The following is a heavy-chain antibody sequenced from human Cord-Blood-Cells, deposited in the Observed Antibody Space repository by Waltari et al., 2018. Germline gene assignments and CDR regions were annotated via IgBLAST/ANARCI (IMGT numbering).Heavy chain of an antibody. J-gene: IGHJ4*02. Sequence: QVQLQESGPGLVKPSETLSLTCPVPGGSISSYYWSWIRQPPGKGLEWIGYIYYSGSTNYNPSLKSRVTISVDTSKNQFSLKLSSVTAADTAVYYCARGWGSDYWGQGTLVTVSS. CDR3: ARGWGSDY. CDR2: IYYSGST. V-gene: IGHV4-59*01. D-gene: IGHD7-27*01. CDR1: GGSISSYY.